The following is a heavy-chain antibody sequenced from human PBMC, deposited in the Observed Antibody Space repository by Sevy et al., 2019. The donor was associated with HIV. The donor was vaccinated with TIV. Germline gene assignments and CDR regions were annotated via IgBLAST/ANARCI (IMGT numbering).Heavy chain of an antibody. D-gene: IGHD2-15*01. CDR1: EFTFSSYA. V-gene: IGHV3-23*01. CDR2: ISGSGRFT. CDR3: AKGFCSGATCPRDYYYYGMDV. Sequence: GGLRLSCSASEFTFSSYAMSCVRQAPGKGLEWVSSISGSGRFTYYADFVEGRFIISRDNSKNTLSVQMNSLRAEDTAVYYCAKGFCSGATCPRDYYYYGMDVWGQGTTVTVSS. J-gene: IGHJ6*02.